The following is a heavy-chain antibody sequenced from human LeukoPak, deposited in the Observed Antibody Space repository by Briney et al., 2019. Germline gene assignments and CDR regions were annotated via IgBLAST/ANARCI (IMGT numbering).Heavy chain of an antibody. CDR2: ISYDGSNK. Sequence: GGSLRLSCAASGFTFSSYGMHWVRQAPGKGLEWVAVISYDGSNKYYADSVKGRFTISRDNSKNTLYLQMNSLRAEDTAVYYCRWAEGYFDYWGQGTLVTVYS. J-gene: IGHJ4*02. CDR3: RWAEGYFDY. D-gene: IGHD1-14*01. CDR1: GFTFSSYG. V-gene: IGHV3-30*03.